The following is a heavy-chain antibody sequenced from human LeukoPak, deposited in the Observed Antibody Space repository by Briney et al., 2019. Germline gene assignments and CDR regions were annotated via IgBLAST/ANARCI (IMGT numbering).Heavy chain of an antibody. CDR2: IIPIFGTA. CDR3: ARALYTENSYFDY. D-gene: IGHD4-11*01. CDR1: GYTFTGYY. Sequence: SVKVSCKASGYTFTGYYMHWVRQAPGQGLEWMGRIIPIFGTANYAQKFQGRVTITTDESTSTAYMELSSLRSEDTAVYYCARALYTENSYFDYWGQGTLVTVSS. V-gene: IGHV1-69*05. J-gene: IGHJ4*02.